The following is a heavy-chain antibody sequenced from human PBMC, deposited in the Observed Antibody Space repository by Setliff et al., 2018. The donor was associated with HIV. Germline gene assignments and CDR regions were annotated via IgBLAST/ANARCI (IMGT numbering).Heavy chain of an antibody. D-gene: IGHD2-21*01. CDR1: GYTFTSYG. Sequence: ASVKVSCKASGYTFTSYGISWVRQAPGEGLAWMGWISAYNGNTNYAQKLQGRVTMTTDTSTSTAYMELRSLRSDETAVYYCARGLSFCDPGGFDYWGQGTLVTVSS. CDR2: ISAYNGNT. J-gene: IGHJ4*02. CDR3: ARGLSFCDPGGFDY. V-gene: IGHV1-18*01.